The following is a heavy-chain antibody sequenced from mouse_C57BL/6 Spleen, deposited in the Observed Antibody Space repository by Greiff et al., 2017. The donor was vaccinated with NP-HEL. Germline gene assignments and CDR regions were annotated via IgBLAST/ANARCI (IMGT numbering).Heavy chain of an antibody. Sequence: EVKLVESGGGLVKPGGSLKLSCAASGFTFSSYAMSWVRQTPEKRLEWVATISDGGSYTYYPDNVKGRFTISRDNAKNNLYLQMSHLKSEDTAMYYCAKTGPAMDYWGQGTSVTVSS. CDR1: GFTFSSYA. J-gene: IGHJ4*01. CDR2: ISDGGSYT. V-gene: IGHV5-4*03. CDR3: AKTGPAMDY. D-gene: IGHD4-1*01.